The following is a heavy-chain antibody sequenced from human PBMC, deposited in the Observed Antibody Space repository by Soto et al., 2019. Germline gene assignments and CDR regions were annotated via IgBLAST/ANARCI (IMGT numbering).Heavy chain of an antibody. Sequence: PGESLKISCAASGFTFSSYTMNWVRLAPGKGLEWVSSISGSGTYMYYADSVKGRFAISRDNAKDSLSLQMSTLSAGDTAVYYCARGSGYCSGGTCYLYFDYWGPGTLVTVSS. CDR3: ARGSGYCSGGTCYLYFDY. J-gene: IGHJ4*02. CDR2: ISGSGTYM. D-gene: IGHD2-15*01. V-gene: IGHV3-21*01. CDR1: GFTFSSYT.